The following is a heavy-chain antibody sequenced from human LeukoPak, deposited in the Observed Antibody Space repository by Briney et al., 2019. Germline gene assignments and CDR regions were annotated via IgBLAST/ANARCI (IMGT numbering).Heavy chain of an antibody. J-gene: IGHJ4*02. V-gene: IGHV1-46*01. D-gene: IGHD4-23*01. CDR1: GYTFTSYY. Sequence: GASVKVSCKASGYTFTSYYMHWVRQAPGQGLERMGIINPSGGSTSYAQKFQGRVTMTRDMSTSTVYMELSSLRSEDTAVYYCAREGVVTLFPDYWGQGTLVTVSS. CDR2: INPSGGST. CDR3: AREGVVTLFPDY.